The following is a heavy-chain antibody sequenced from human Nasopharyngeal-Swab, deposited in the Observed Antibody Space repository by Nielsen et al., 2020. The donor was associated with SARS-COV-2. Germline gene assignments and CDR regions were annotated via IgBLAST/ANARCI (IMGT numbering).Heavy chain of an antibody. D-gene: IGHD1-14*01. V-gene: IGHV3-9*01. J-gene: IGHJ3*02. CDR2: VAWNGIV. CDR1: GFTFNDYA. CDR3: TRSYIFDI. Sequence: GGSLRLSCVASGFTFNDYAMHWVRQSPGKGLEWVAHVAWNGIVGYPDSVKGRFTISRDNAKNSLYLQMNSLRAGDTALYYCTRSYIFDIWGQGTVVTVSS.